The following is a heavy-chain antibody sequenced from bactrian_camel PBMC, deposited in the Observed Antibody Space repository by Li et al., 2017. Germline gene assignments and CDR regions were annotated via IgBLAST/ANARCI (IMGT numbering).Heavy chain of an antibody. V-gene: IGHV3-2*01. J-gene: IGHJ4*01. D-gene: IGHD6*01. CDR2: IYSDGSNT. CDR3: AADWTRESQFMYGGYLSAVTYKN. Sequence: HVQLVESGGGLVQPGASLRLSCVASGFTFSRTYYMSWVRQAPGKGLEWVTSIYSDGSNTYYAGSVEGRFTISQNNKNTVYLQMNGLTPEDSGMYYCAADWTRESQFMYGGYLSAVTYKNWGQGTQVTVS. CDR1: GFTFSRTYY.